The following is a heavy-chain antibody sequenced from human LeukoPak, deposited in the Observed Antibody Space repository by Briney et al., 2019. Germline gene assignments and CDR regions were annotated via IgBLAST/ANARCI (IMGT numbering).Heavy chain of an antibody. CDR3: ARHSMTTVTSEFDY. CDR1: GGSFSGYY. J-gene: IGHJ4*02. Sequence: PSETLSITCAVYGGSFSGYYWSWIRQPPGKGLAWIGEINHSGSTNYNPSLKSRVTISVDTSKNQFSLKLSSVTAADTAVYYCARHSMTTVTSEFDYWGQGTLVTVSS. D-gene: IGHD4-17*01. CDR2: INHSGST. V-gene: IGHV4-34*01.